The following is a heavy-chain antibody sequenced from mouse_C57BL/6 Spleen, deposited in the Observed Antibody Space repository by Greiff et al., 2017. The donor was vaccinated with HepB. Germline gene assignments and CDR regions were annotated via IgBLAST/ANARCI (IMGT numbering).Heavy chain of an antibody. V-gene: IGHV1-22*01. CDR3: AKGDDYDDGFAY. CDR1: GYTFTDYN. Sequence: EVKLQQSGPELVKPGASVKMSCKASGYTFTDYNMHWVKQSHGKSLEWIGYIDPNNGGTSYNQKFKGKATLTVNKSSSTAYMELRSLTSEDSAVYYCAKGDDYDDGFAYWGQGTLVTVSA. J-gene: IGHJ3*01. CDR2: IDPNNGGT. D-gene: IGHD2-4*01.